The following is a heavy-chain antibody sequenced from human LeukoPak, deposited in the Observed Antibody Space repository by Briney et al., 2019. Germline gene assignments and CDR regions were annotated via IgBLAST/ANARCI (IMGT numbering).Heavy chain of an antibody. J-gene: IGHJ3*02. CDR3: ARLMDGSGSYAPFDI. CDR2: IYPGNSDT. D-gene: IGHD3-10*01. Sequence: GEFLKISCKGSGYSFSTHWIGWARQMPGKGLEWMAMIYPGNSDTTYRPSFQGQVIISADKSINTAYLQWSSLKASDTGMYYCARLMDGSGSYAPFDIWGQGTMVTVSS. V-gene: IGHV5-51*01. CDR1: GYSFSTHW.